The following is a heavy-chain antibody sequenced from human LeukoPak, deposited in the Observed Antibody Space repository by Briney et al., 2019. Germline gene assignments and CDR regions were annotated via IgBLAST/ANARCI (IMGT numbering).Heavy chain of an antibody. D-gene: IGHD3-9*01. J-gene: IGHJ4*02. CDR1: GFTFSSYA. CDR2: ISGSGGST. CDR3: AKDHSYDILTGYYSPYFDY. Sequence: GGSLRLSCAVSGFTFSSYAMSWVRQAPGKGLEWVSAISGSGGSTYYADSVKGRFTISRDNSKNTLYLQMNSLRAEDTAVYYCAKDHSYDILTGYYSPYFDYWGQGTLVTVSS. V-gene: IGHV3-23*01.